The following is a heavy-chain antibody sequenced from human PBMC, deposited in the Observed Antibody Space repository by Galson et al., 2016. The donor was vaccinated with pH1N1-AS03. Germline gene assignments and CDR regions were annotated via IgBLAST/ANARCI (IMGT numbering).Heavy chain of an antibody. CDR2: VSGSGTST. CDR1: GFTFSTFA. Sequence: SLRLSCAASGFTFSTFAISWLRQAPGKGLEWVACVSGSGTSTYYADSLLGRFTVSRDNSKNSLYLHMNNVRAEDIAIYYCAPYGSGRPDRAFHFWCLGTLVTVSS. D-gene: IGHD3-10*01. CDR3: APYGSGRPDRAFHF. J-gene: IGHJ4*02. V-gene: IGHV3-23*01.